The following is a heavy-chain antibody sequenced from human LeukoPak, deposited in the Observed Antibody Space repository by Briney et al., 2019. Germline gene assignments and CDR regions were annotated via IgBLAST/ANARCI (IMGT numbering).Heavy chain of an antibody. CDR3: AKCSLGVAGVDY. J-gene: IGHJ4*02. CDR1: GSTFSIYG. V-gene: IGHV3-30*18. Sequence: PGGSLRLSCAASGSTFSIYGVHWVRQAPGKGLESVAVISYDGSNKYFADSVKGRFTVSRDNSKNTLYLQMNSLRPEDTAIYYCAKCSLGVAGVDYWGQGTLVTVSS. CDR2: ISYDGSNK. D-gene: IGHD6-19*01.